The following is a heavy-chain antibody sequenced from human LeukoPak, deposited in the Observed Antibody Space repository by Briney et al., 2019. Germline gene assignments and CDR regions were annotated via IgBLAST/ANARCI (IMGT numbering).Heavy chain of an antibody. CDR1: GGTFSSYA. Sequence: ASVKASCKASGGTFSSYAISWVRQAPGQGLEWMGGIIPIFGTANYAQKFQGRVTITTDESTSTAYMELSSLRSEDTAVYYCARVEMSSSWYYFDYWGQGTLVTVSS. D-gene: IGHD6-13*01. CDR3: ARVEMSSSWYYFDY. V-gene: IGHV1-69*05. J-gene: IGHJ4*02. CDR2: IIPIFGTA.